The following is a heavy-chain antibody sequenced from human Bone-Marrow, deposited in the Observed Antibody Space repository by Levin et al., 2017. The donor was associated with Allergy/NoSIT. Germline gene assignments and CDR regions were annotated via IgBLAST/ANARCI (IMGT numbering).Heavy chain of an antibody. J-gene: IGHJ6*02. V-gene: IGHV4-39*01. CDR2: IYYSGST. D-gene: IGHD3-10*01. CDR3: ARLVWEGYGSGSYYYYYGMDV. Sequence: PSETLSLTCTVSGGSISSSSYYWGWIRQPPGKGLEWIGSIYYSGSTYYNPSLKSRVTISVDTSKNQFSLKLSSVTAADTAVYYCARLVWEGYGSGSYYYYYGMDVWGQGTTVTVSS. CDR1: GGSISSSSYY.